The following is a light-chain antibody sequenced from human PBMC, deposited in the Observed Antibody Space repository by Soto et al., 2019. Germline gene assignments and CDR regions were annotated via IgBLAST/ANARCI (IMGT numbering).Light chain of an antibody. J-gene: IGKJ5*01. CDR1: QSISTY. Sequence: IQMTQYPSSLSASVGDRVTITCRAGQSISTYLNWYHQKPGKAPDLLIYAASSLKSGVPSRFSGSGSGTHFTLTITGLQPADFATYYCQQNFSIPITFGQGTRLE. V-gene: IGKV1-39*01. CDR2: AAS. CDR3: QQNFSIPIT.